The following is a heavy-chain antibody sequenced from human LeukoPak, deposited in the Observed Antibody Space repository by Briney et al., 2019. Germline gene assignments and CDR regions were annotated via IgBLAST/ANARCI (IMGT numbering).Heavy chain of an antibody. CDR1: GNIFTSYW. CDR3: ARQLGVNTFDY. J-gene: IGHJ4*02. V-gene: IGHV5-51*01. CDR2: IYPGDSDT. Sequence: GESLKISCQGSGNIFTSYWIGWVRQIPRRGLEWMGIIYPGDSDTRYSPSFQGQVTISADKPITTAYLQWSSLKASDTAIYYCARQLGVNTFDYWGQGTLVTVSS. D-gene: IGHD3-22*01.